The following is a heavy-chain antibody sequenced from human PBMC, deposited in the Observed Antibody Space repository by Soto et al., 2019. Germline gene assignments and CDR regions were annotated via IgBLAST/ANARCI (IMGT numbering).Heavy chain of an antibody. J-gene: IGHJ3*02. V-gene: IGHV3-66*01. Sequence: EVQLVESGGGLVQPGGSLRLSCAVSGFSVSNNFLSWVRQAPGKGLEWVSLIYSGGNTYYAASVKGRFTISRDNSKNTVYLQMNSLRAEDTAVYYCARDPGKNFIWGQGTMVTVSS. CDR2: IYSGGNT. CDR3: ARDPGKNFI. CDR1: GFSVSNNF.